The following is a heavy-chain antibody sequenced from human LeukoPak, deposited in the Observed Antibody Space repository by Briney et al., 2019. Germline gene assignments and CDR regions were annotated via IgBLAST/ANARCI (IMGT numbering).Heavy chain of an antibody. J-gene: IGHJ3*02. D-gene: IGHD1-26*01. CDR3: ARYSGSYPHDAFDI. CDR1: GGSISRYY. CDR2: IYYSGST. Sequence: SETLSLTCTVSGGSISRYYWNWVRQPPGKGLEWVGYIYYSGSTSYNTSLTGRVTISVDTSKNHFSLKLSSVTAADTAVYYCARYSGSYPHDAFDIWGQGTMVTVSS. V-gene: IGHV4-59*01.